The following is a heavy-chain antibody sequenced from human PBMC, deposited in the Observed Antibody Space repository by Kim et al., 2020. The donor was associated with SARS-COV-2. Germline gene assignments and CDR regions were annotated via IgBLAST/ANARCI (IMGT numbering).Heavy chain of an antibody. D-gene: IGHD2-15*01. J-gene: IGHJ4*02. CDR3: AKRGGNTYYYFDY. Sequence: YTDAVKGRLTLSRDNSKNTLYMQRNGLRAEDTALYYCAKRGGNTYYYFDYWGQGTLVTVSS. V-gene: IGHV3-23*01.